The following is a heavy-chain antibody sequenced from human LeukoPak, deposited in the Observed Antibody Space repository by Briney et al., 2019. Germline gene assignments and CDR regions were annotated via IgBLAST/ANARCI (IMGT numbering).Heavy chain of an antibody. CDR2: MNPNSGNT. Sequence: ASVKVSCKASGYTFTSYDINWVRQATGQGLEWMGWMNPNSGNTGYAQKFQGRVTMTRNTSISTAYMELSSLRSEDTAVYYCARVDPRKFRAAGKLGFDYWGQGTLVTVSS. CDR1: GYTFTSYD. CDR3: ARVDPRKFRAAGKLGFDY. V-gene: IGHV1-8*01. D-gene: IGHD6-13*01. J-gene: IGHJ4*02.